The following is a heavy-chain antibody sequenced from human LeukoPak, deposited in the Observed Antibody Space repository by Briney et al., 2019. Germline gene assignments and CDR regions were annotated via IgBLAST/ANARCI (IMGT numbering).Heavy chain of an antibody. D-gene: IGHD4-11*01. Sequence: ASVKVSCRASGYTFTGYYFHWVRQAPGQGLEWMGWINPNTVGTNYAQKFLGGVTLTWDTSISTAYMELNRLTSDDTAVYYCATSAGDYRAGHYYYMGVWGKGTSVTVSS. CDR2: INPNTVGT. V-gene: IGHV1-2*02. J-gene: IGHJ6*03. CDR3: ATSAGDYRAGHYYYMGV. CDR1: GYTFTGYY.